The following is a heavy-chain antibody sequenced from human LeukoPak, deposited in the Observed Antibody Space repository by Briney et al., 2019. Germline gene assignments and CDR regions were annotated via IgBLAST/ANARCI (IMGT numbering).Heavy chain of an antibody. J-gene: IGHJ6*03. CDR3: ARGGRDCSSTCCYGGYYYYYMDV. V-gene: IGHV4-59*01. CDR2: IYYSGST. CDR1: GGSISSYY. D-gene: IGHD2-2*01. Sequence: SETLSLTCTVSGGSISSYYWSWIRQPPGKGLEWIGYIYYSGSTNYNPSLKSRVTISVDTSKNQFSLKLSSVTAADTAVYYCARGGRDCSSTCCYGGYYYYYMDVWGKGTTVTVSS.